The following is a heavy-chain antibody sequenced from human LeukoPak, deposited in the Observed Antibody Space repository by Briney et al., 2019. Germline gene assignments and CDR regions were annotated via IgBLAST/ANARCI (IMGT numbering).Heavy chain of an antibody. Sequence: ASVKVSCKVSGYTFTSCYMHWVRQAPGQGLEWMGIINPSGGSTSYAQKFRGRVTMTRDTSTSTVYMELSSLRSEDTAVYYCARDAHPQPDAFDIWGQGTMVTVSS. CDR2: INPSGGST. V-gene: IGHV1-46*01. CDR1: GYTFTSCY. J-gene: IGHJ3*02. CDR3: ARDAHPQPDAFDI. D-gene: IGHD6-13*01.